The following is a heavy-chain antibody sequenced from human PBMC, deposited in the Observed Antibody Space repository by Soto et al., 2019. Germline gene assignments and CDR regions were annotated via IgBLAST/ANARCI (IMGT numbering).Heavy chain of an antibody. J-gene: IGHJ5*02. CDR1: GGSINNYY. V-gene: IGHV4-59*08. D-gene: IGHD3-22*01. Sequence: SETLSLTCTVSGGSINNYYWTLIRQPPGMGLEWIGYVYYTGTTSYNPSLKSRVTIPIDGSKNQISLKLSSVTAGDTAFYYCARLGGYYHSLDTWGQGTLVTVSS. CDR3: ARLGGYYHSLDT. CDR2: VYYTGTT.